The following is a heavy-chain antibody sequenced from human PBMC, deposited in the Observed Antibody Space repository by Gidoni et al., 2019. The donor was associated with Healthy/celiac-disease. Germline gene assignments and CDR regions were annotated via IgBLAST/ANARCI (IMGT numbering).Heavy chain of an antibody. CDR3: ARDRTGDYYYYGMDV. J-gene: IGHJ6*02. D-gene: IGHD1-1*01. CDR2: IDQSGST. V-gene: IGHV4-38-2*02. Sequence: QVQLQESGPGLVKPSETLSLTCAVSGYSISCGYYGGWLRQPPGKELEGIGSIDQSGSTYYNPTLKSRVTISVDTSKNQFSLKLSSVTAADTAVYYCARDRTGDYYYYGMDVWGQGTTVTVSS. CDR1: GYSISCGYY.